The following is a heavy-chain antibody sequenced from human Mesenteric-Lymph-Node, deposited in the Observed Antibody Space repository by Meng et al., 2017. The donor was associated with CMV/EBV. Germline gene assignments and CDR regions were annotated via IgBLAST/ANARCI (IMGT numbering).Heavy chain of an antibody. D-gene: IGHD6-6*01. CDR1: GGFISSGGSF. CDR2: IYYSGST. J-gene: IGHJ4*02. Sequence: SGGFISSGGSFCSSIRQHPGEGLAWLGDIYYSGSTYFNPSLKSRVTISVDTSKNQFSLKLSSVTAADTAVYYCAREGGYSSSSDGDYWGQGTLVTVS. CDR3: AREGGYSSSSDGDY. V-gene: IGHV4-31*02.